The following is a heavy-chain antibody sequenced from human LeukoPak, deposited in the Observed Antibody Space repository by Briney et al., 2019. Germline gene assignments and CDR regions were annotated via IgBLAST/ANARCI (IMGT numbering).Heavy chain of an antibody. J-gene: IGHJ6*02. Sequence: SVKVSCKASGGTFSSYAISWVRQAPGQGLEWMGRIIPILGIANYAQKFQGRVTITADKSTSTAYMELSSLRSEDTAVYYCARDRERRPAYYYGMDVWGQGTTVTVSS. CDR3: ARDRERRPAYYYGMDV. CDR2: IIPILGIA. V-gene: IGHV1-69*04. CDR1: GGTFSSYA. D-gene: IGHD1-26*01.